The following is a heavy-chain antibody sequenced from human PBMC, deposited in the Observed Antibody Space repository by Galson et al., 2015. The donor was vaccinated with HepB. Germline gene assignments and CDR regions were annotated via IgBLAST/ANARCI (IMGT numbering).Heavy chain of an antibody. V-gene: IGHV3-7*01. Sequence: SLRLSCAASGFTFNSYWMNWARQAPGKGLEWVANIKQDGSEKYYVDSVKGRFTISRDNAKNSLYLQMNSLRAEDTAVYYCARRGTTIFGVVMGWFDPWGQGTLVTVSS. CDR1: GFTFNSYW. CDR2: IKQDGSEK. CDR3: ARRGTTIFGVVMGWFDP. D-gene: IGHD3-3*01. J-gene: IGHJ5*02.